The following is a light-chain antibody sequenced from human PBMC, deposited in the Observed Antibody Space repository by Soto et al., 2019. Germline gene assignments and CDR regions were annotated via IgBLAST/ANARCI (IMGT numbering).Light chain of an antibody. CDR2: RAS. V-gene: IGKV3-15*01. J-gene: IGKJ1*01. Sequence: IVMTQSPATLSVSPGERATFSCRASQNIYSNIACYQQRPGQAPRLLIYRASTRATGVPARFSGSGSGTEFTLTISSVQSEDFAVYSCLQYHNLWAFGQGTKVDIK. CDR1: QNIYSN. CDR3: LQYHNLWA.